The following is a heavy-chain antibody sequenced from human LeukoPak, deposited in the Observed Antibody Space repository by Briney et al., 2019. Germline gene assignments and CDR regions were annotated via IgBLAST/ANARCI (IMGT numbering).Heavy chain of an antibody. Sequence: ASVKVSCKASGYTFTAYYMHWVRQAPGQGLEWMGWIDPNSGDTHYAQKFQGRVTMTRDTSISTAYMDLSSLISDDTAVYYCARVRSSGAFDYWGQGALVTVSS. CDR3: ARVRSSGAFDY. CDR1: GYTFTAYY. J-gene: IGHJ4*02. D-gene: IGHD2-15*01. V-gene: IGHV1-2*02. CDR2: IDPNSGDT.